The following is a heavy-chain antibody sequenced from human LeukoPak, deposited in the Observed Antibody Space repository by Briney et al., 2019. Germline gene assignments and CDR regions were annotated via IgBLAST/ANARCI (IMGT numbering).Heavy chain of an antibody. CDR3: AREGGYDSSGYYFSPDHAFDI. CDR2: IYYSGST. J-gene: IGHJ3*02. D-gene: IGHD3-22*01. V-gene: IGHV4-39*01. CDR1: GGSISSSSYY. Sequence: SETLSLTCTVSGGSISSSSYYWGWISQPPGKGLAWIGSIYYSGSTYYNPSLKSRVTISVDTSKNQFSLKLSSVTAADTAVYYCAREGGYDSSGYYFSPDHAFDIWGQGTMVTVSS.